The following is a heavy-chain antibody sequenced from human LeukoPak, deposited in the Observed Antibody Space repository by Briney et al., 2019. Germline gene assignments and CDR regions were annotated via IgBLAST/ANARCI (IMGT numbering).Heavy chain of an antibody. J-gene: IGHJ5*02. Sequence: SETLSLTCTLSVGSICISYDFWGWIRQPPGKRLEWLGCRYYCGSTYYNPSLKSRTTIPVYTSKNQCSLKLSSVTAADTAMDYCARGYCSGGSCYDTWFDPWGQGTLVTVSS. V-gene: IGHV4-39*01. CDR2: RYYCGST. CDR1: VGSICISYDF. CDR3: ARGYCSGGSCYDTWFDP. D-gene: IGHD2-15*01.